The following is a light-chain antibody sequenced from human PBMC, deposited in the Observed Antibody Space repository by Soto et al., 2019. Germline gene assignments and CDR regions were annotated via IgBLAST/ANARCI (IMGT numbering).Light chain of an antibody. Sequence: EIVLTQSPGTLSLSPGEIATLSCRASQSVSSSYLAWYQQKPGQAPRLLIYGASSRATGIPDRFSGSESGTDFTLTISRLEPEDFAVYYCQQYGSSPSITFGQGTRLEIK. CDR3: QQYGSSPSIT. CDR2: GAS. CDR1: QSVSSSY. J-gene: IGKJ5*01. V-gene: IGKV3-20*01.